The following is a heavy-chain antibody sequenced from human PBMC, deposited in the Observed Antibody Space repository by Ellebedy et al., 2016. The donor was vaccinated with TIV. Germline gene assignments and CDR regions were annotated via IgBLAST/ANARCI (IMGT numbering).Heavy chain of an antibody. CDR1: GFSLSTSGMR. D-gene: IGHD6-13*01. CDR2: IDWDADK. J-gene: IGHJ3*02. CDR3: ARMDGGVSRSDAFDI. Sequence: SGPTLVKPTQTLTLTCTFSGFSLSTSGMRVSWIRQPPGKALEWLARIDWDADKFYSTSLKTRLTISKDTSKNQVVLTMTNMDPVDTATYYCARMDGGVSRSDAFDIWGQGTMVTGSS. V-gene: IGHV2-70*04.